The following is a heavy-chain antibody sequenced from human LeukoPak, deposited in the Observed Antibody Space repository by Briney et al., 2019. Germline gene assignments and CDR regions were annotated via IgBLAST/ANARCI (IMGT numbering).Heavy chain of an antibody. J-gene: IGHJ6*03. CDR2: IYYSGST. Sequence: SETLSLTCTVSGGSISSYYWSWIRQPPGKGLEWIGYIYYSGSTNYNPSLKSRVTISVDTSKNQFSLKLRSVTAADTAVYYCARDGQSSSWYYRPTERHYYYYMDVWGKGTTVTVSS. CDR1: GGSISSYY. V-gene: IGHV4-59*01. CDR3: ARDGQSSSWYYRPTERHYYYYMDV. D-gene: IGHD6-13*01.